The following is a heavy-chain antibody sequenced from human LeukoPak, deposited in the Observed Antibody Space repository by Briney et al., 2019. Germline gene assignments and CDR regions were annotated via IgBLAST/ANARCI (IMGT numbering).Heavy chain of an antibody. CDR1: GFTFSSCA. CDR3: AKAQVGAILHAFDI. V-gene: IGHV3-23*01. CDR2: ITGSGGST. D-gene: IGHD1-26*01. Sequence: GGSLRLSCAASGFTFSSCAMNWVRQAPGKGLEWVSAITGSGGSTYYADSVKGRFTISRDNSKNTRYLQMNSLRAEDTAVYYCAKAQVGAILHAFDIWGQGTMVTVSS. J-gene: IGHJ3*02.